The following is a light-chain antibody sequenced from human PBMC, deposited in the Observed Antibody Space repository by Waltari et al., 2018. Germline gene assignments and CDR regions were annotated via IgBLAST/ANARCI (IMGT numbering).Light chain of an antibody. CDR2: DAS. Sequence: DIQMTQSPSTLSASIVDRVTITCRASESLGSELAWYQQRPGKAPNMLIYDASNLQTGVPSRFSGSGSGTEFTLTINNLQPDDFVTYFCQQYSYYPWTFGQETKVEIK. V-gene: IGKV1-5*01. CDR3: QQYSYYPWT. CDR1: ESLGSE. J-gene: IGKJ1*01.